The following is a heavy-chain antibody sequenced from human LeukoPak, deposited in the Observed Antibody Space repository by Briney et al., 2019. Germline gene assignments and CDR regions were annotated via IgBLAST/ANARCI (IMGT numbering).Heavy chain of an antibody. D-gene: IGHD3-9*01. CDR3: ARYTGYYKTYYMDV. CDR1: GASMSSDY. CDR2: VPDSEST. J-gene: IGHJ6*03. Sequence: SETLSLTCSVSGASMSSDYWYWIRQPPGKGLEWIGFVPDSESTNYNPSLKSRVTISIDTSKNQFSLRLSSVTAADTAVYYCARYTGYYKTYYMDVWGKGTTVTISS. V-gene: IGHV4-59*13.